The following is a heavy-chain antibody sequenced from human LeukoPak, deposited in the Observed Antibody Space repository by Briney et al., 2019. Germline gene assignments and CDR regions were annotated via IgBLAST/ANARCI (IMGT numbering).Heavy chain of an antibody. J-gene: IGHJ5*02. CDR2: MNPNRGNT. Sequence: ASVKVSCKASGYTFTTYDINWVRQATGQGLEWMGWMNPNRGNTGYAQRFQGRVTMTRNTSISTDYMELSSLRCDDTAVYYCARVGPINCSGGSCYSGWFDPWGQGTLVTVSS. D-gene: IGHD2-15*01. V-gene: IGHV1-8*01. CDR3: ARVGPINCSGGSCYSGWFDP. CDR1: GYTFTTYD.